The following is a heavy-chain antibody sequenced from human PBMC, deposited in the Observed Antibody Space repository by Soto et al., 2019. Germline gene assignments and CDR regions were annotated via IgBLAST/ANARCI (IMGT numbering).Heavy chain of an antibody. D-gene: IGHD2-21*02. V-gene: IGHV1-69*01. CDR2: IIPIFGTA. CDR1: GGTFSSYL. Sequence: QVQVVQTGAEVKKPGSSVKVSCKASGGTFSSYLISWVRQAPGQGLEWMGGIIPIFGTANYAQKFQGRVTITADESTSTAYMELSSLRSEDTAVYYCARGPIAVVTAMFQGGYYYGMDVWGQGTTATVSS. J-gene: IGHJ6*02. CDR3: ARGPIAVVTAMFQGGYYYGMDV.